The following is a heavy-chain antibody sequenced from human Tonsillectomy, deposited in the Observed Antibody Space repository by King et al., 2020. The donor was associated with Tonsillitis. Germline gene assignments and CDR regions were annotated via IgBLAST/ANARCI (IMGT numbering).Heavy chain of an antibody. J-gene: IGHJ3*01. CDR3: AYYGASDAFDF. D-gene: IGHD4-17*01. CDR1: GYNFANYW. Sequence: QLVQSGAEVKKPGESLKISCMGSGYNFANYWINWVRQMPGRGLEWMGRIDPADSHTTYSPSFQGHVTFSADKAISTAFLQWSSLNASDTAMYFCAYYGASDAFDFWGQGTMVIVSS. CDR2: IDPADSHT. V-gene: IGHV5-10-1*03.